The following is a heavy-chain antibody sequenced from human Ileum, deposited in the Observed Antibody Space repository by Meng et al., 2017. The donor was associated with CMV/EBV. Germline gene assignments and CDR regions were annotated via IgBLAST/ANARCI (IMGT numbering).Heavy chain of an antibody. CDR3: ARGLSSGWPDY. V-gene: IGHV4-34*01. Sequence: VALTEVGAGMLKASETLSRNGSGFGGSINGINWGWLRQAPGKGLEWFGEITHSGRTSYHVSPKRRVFILVALFKYPFSLKLTFVTAADTAIYYGARGLSSGWPDYWGQGTLVTVSS. D-gene: IGHD3-10*01. CDR2: ITHSGRT. J-gene: IGHJ4*02. CDR1: GGSINGIN.